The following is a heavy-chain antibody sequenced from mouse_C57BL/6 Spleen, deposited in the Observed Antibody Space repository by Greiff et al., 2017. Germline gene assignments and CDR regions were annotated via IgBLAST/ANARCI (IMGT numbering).Heavy chain of an antibody. J-gene: IGHJ3*01. V-gene: IGHV1-80*01. CDR3: ARGGDYDGPLFAY. CDR1: GYAFSSYW. D-gene: IGHD2-4*01. CDR2: IYPGDGDT. Sequence: QVQLQQSGAELVKPGASVKISCKASGYAFSSYWMNWVKQRPGKGLEWIGQIYPGDGDTNYNGKFKGKAKLTADKSSSTAYMQLSSLTSEDSAVYFCARGGDYDGPLFAYWGQGTLVTVSA.